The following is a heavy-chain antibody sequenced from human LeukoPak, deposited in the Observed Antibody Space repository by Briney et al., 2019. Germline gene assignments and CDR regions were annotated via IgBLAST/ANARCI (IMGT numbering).Heavy chain of an antibody. V-gene: IGHV3-74*01. CDR1: GFTFSSYW. Sequence: GGSLRLSCAASGFTFSSYWMHWVRQAPGNGLVWVSRMNSDGSSTSYADSVKGRFTISRDNARNTLYLQMNGLRAEDSAVYYCATGIGQYYDYWGQGTLVTVSS. CDR3: ATGIGQYYDY. CDR2: MNSDGSST. D-gene: IGHD3-10*01. J-gene: IGHJ4*02.